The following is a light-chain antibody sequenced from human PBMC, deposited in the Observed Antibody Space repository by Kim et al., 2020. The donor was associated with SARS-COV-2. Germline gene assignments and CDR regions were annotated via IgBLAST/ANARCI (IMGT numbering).Light chain of an antibody. V-gene: IGLV2-23*02. Sequence: GQSVTISSAGTINDLGTYALISWYQQYPGKAPRLIIFDISQRPSGISGRFSGSKSGNTASLTISPLEPDDEADYFCCSFTSGISWVFGGGTQLTVL. CDR2: DIS. CDR1: INDLGTYAL. J-gene: IGLJ3*02. CDR3: CSFTSGISWV.